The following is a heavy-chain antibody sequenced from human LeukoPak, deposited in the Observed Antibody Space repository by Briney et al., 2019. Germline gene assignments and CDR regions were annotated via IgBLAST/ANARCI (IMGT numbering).Heavy chain of an antibody. Sequence: QPGGSLRLSCAASGFTVSSDYMKWVRQAPGKGLEWVSVIYSGDSTYYADSVKGRFTISRENAKNSLYLQMNSLRAGDTAVYYCARVAPRVGGLDYWGQGTLVTVSS. J-gene: IGHJ4*02. D-gene: IGHD1-26*01. CDR1: GFTVSSDY. V-gene: IGHV3-53*01. CDR2: IYSGDST. CDR3: ARVAPRVGGLDY.